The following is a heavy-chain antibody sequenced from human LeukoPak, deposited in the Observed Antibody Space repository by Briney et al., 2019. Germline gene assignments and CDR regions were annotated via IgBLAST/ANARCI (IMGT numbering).Heavy chain of an antibody. D-gene: IGHD3-10*01. J-gene: IGHJ6*02. CDR3: ARGPYYYGSGSYWDYYGMDV. CDR2: IYYSGST. CDR1: GGSISSGGYY. V-gene: IGHV4-61*08. Sequence: SETLSLTCTVSGGSISSGGYYWSWIRQHPGKGLEWIGYIYYSGSTNYNPSLKSRVTISVDTSKNQFSLKLSSVTAADTAVYYCARGPYYYGSGSYWDYYGMDVWGQGTTVTVSS.